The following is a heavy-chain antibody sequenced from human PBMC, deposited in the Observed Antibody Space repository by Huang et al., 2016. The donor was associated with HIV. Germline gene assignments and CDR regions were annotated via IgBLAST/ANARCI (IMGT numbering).Heavy chain of an antibody. CDR1: GGSISSSSYY. V-gene: IGHV4-39*01. CDR3: ARRLRLGYYFDY. Sequence: QLQLQESGPGLVKPSETLSLTCTVSGGSISSSSYYWGWIRQPPGKGLEWIGSIYYRGSTYYNPSLKSRVTISVDTSKNQFSLKLSSVTAADTAVYYCARRLRLGYYFDYWGQGTLVTVSS. D-gene: IGHD3-10*01. J-gene: IGHJ4*02. CDR2: IYYRGST.